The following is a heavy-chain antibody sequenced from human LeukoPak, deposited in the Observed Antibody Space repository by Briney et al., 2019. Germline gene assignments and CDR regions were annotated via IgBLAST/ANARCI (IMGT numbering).Heavy chain of an antibody. V-gene: IGHV3-23*01. CDR2: ISGSAGTT. J-gene: IGHJ4*02. CDR1: GFTFSTYA. D-gene: IGHD2-8*01. Sequence: GGSLGLSCAASGFTFSTYAMSWVRQAPGKGLEWVSVISGSAGTTYYADSVKGRFTISRDNSMNTVYLQLNSLRAEDTAIYYCAKDVLPAVWSPEYWGQGTLVTVSS. CDR3: AKDVLPAVWSPEY.